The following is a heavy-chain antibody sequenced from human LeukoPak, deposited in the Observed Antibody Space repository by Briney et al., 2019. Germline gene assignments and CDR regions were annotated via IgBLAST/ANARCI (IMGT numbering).Heavy chain of an antibody. CDR1: GDSISNYY. CDR3: ARHPRPAIHWYFDL. V-gene: IGHV4-4*09. D-gene: IGHD3-3*01. CDR2: IYPSGST. Sequence: SETLSLTCTVSGDSISNYYWSWVRQLPGKGLEWIGYIYPSGSTNYSPSLKSRVTISLDTSKNQFSLNLNSATAADTAVYYCARHPRPAIHWYFDLWGRGTLVTVSS. J-gene: IGHJ2*01.